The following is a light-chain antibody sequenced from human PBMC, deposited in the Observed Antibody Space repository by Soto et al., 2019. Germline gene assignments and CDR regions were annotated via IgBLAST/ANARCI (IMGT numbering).Light chain of an antibody. V-gene: IGKV1-39*01. CDR3: QQSYNTLA. CDR2: AAS. Sequence: DIPMTQSPSSLSASVGDRVTITCRASQTISRYLNWYQQKPGKAPKLLIFAASSLQSGVPSRFSGSGSGTEFTLALSSLQPEDFATYYCQQSYNTLAFGPGTKVDIK. J-gene: IGKJ3*01. CDR1: QTISRY.